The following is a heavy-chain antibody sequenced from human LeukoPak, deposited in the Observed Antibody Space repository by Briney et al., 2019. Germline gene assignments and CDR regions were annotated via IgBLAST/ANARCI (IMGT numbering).Heavy chain of an antibody. CDR3: AKGYGDYGPEYYFDY. D-gene: IGHD4-17*01. CDR2: ITVGGDDT. V-gene: IGHV3-23*01. Sequence: GGSLRLSCAASGLTFGSSVMSWVRQAPGKGLEWLSTITVGGDDTYYADSVKGRFTISRDNSKNTLYLQMNSLRAEDTAVYYCAKGYGDYGPEYYFDYWGQGTLVTVSS. CDR1: GLTFGSSV. J-gene: IGHJ4*02.